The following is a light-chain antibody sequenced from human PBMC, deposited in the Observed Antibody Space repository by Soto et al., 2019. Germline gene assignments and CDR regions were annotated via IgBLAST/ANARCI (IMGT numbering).Light chain of an antibody. Sequence: EIVLTQSPGTLSLSPGERATLSCRSSQSISSSYLAWYQQKPGQPPRLLLYRTFSRATGIPDRFSGSGSGTDFTLTISGLEPEDFAVYFCQQFSSSPLTFGGGTKVDIK. J-gene: IGKJ4*01. CDR3: QQFSSSPLT. V-gene: IGKV3-20*01. CDR1: QSISSSY. CDR2: RTF.